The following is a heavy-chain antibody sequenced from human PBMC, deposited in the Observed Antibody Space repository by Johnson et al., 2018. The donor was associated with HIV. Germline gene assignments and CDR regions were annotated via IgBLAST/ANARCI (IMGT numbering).Heavy chain of an antibody. Sequence: VQLVESGGGLIQPGGSLRLSCAASGLTVSSNYMNWVRQAPGKGLEWVSVIYSGGSTYYADSVKGRFSISRDTSTNTLYRQVNSLRAEDTAVYYCARELGEDDYYAFDIWGQGTMVTVSS. CDR3: ARELGEDDYYAFDI. D-gene: IGHD3-16*01. CDR2: IYSGGST. J-gene: IGHJ3*02. V-gene: IGHV3-66*03. CDR1: GLTVSSNY.